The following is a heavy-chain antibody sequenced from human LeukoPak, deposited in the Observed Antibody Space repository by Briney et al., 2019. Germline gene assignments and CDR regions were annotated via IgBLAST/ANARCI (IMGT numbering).Heavy chain of an antibody. CDR3: ARFPHYYDSSGYSF. CDR1: GFTFSSYS. V-gene: IGHV3-48*02. D-gene: IGHD3-22*01. CDR2: ISSSSSTI. J-gene: IGHJ4*02. Sequence: GGSLRLSCEASGFTFSSYSMNWVRQAPGKGLEWDPYISSSSSTIYYAYSVKVRFTISRDNAKNSLYLQTNSLRDEHTAVYCCARFPHYYDSSGYSFWGQGTLVTVSS.